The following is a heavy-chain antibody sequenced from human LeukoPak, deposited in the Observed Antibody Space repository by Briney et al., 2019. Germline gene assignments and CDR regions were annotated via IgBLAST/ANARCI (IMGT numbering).Heavy chain of an antibody. V-gene: IGHV1-18*01. Sequence: GASVKVSCKASGYTFTSYGISWVRQAPGQGLEWMGWISAYNGNTNYAQKLQGRVTMTTDTSTSTAYMELRSLRSDDTAVYYCARDGPSTGPLEWFAYYYYGMDVWGQGTTVTVSS. CDR1: GYTFTSYG. CDR3: ARDGPSTGPLEWFAYYYYGMDV. J-gene: IGHJ6*02. CDR2: ISAYNGNT. D-gene: IGHD3-3*01.